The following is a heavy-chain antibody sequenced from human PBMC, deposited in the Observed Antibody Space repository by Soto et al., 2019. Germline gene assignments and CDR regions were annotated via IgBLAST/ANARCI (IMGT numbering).Heavy chain of an antibody. CDR3: AKDHGTDAHEEDY. CDR1: GGSFSSFR. D-gene: IGHD1-1*01. Sequence: SETLSLTCKASGGSFSSFRMSWIRQPTGKGLEWVGRVYSSGTTYYNPSLNSRATMSVETSKNQFSLTLKSMTAADTAVYYCAKDHGTDAHEEDYWGQGSQVTVSS. V-gene: IGHV4-4*07. CDR2: VYSSGTT. J-gene: IGHJ4*02.